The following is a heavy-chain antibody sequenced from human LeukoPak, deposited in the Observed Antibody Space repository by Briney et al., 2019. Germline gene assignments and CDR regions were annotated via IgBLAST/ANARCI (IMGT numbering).Heavy chain of an antibody. CDR3: ARGLSRASYYFDY. D-gene: IGHD2-15*01. V-gene: IGHV4-34*01. J-gene: IGHJ4*02. CDR2: INHSGST. Sequence: PSETLSLTCAVYGGSFSGYYWSWIRQPPGKGLEWIGEINHSGSTNYNPSLKSRVTISVDTSKNQFSLKLSSVTAADTAVYYCARGLSRASYYFDYWGQGTLVTVSS. CDR1: GGSFSGYY.